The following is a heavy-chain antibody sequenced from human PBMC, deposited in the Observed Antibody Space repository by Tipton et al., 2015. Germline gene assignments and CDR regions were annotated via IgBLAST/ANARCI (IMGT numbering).Heavy chain of an antibody. CDR1: GFTFSRYA. Sequence: SLRLSCAVSGFTFSRYAMSWVRQAPGKGLEWVANIKQDGSEKYYVDSVKGRFTISRDNAKNSLYLQMNSLRAEDTAVYYCARDSAARRALDIWGQGTMVTVSS. J-gene: IGHJ3*02. V-gene: IGHV3-7*03. CDR2: IKQDGSEK. D-gene: IGHD6-6*01. CDR3: ARDSAARRALDI.